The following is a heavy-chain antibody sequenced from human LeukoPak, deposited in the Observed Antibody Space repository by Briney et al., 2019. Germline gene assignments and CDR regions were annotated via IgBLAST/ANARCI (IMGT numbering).Heavy chain of an antibody. Sequence: GESLKISCKGSGSSFTSYWIGWVRQMPGEGLEWMGIIYPGDSDTRYSPSFQGQVTISADKSISTAYLQWSSLKASDTAMYYCARAPAGYSSGWYAGNDYWGQGTLVTVSS. D-gene: IGHD6-19*01. J-gene: IGHJ4*02. V-gene: IGHV5-51*01. CDR2: IYPGDSDT. CDR3: ARAPAGYSSGWYAGNDY. CDR1: GSSFTSYW.